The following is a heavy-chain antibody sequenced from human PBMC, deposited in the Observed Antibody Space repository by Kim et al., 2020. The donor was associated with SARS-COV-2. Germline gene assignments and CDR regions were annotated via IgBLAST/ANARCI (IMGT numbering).Heavy chain of an antibody. CDR3: ARWSSGYDSLHYYYYGMDV. D-gene: IGHD5-12*01. Sequence: GESLKISCKGSGYNFTSYWIGWVRQMPGKGLEWMGIIYPGDSDTRYSPSFQGQVTISADKSISTAYLQWSSLKASDTAMYYCARWSSGYDSLHYYYYGMDVWGQGTTVTVSS. J-gene: IGHJ6*02. CDR1: GYNFTSYW. CDR2: IYPGDSDT. V-gene: IGHV5-51*01.